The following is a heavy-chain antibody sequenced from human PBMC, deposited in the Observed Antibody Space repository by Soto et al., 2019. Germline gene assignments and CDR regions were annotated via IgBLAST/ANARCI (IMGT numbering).Heavy chain of an antibody. V-gene: IGHV4-59*08. J-gene: IGHJ5*02. CDR3: ARHARYYDILTGYSTLSWFDP. Sequence: PSETLSLTCTVSGGSIRSYYWSWIRQPPGKGLEWIGYIYYSGSTNYNPSLKSRVTISVDTSKNQFSLKLSSVTAADTAVYYCARHARYYDILTGYSTLSWFDPWGQGTLVTVSS. D-gene: IGHD3-9*01. CDR2: IYYSGST. CDR1: GGSIRSYY.